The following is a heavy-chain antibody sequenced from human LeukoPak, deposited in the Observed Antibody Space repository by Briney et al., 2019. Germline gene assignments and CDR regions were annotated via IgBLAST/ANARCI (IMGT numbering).Heavy chain of an antibody. CDR2: IKNKADGGTT. CDR3: TEMNDRDAFRI. CDR1: GFTFSNAW. D-gene: IGHD5-24*01. V-gene: IGHV3-15*01. Sequence: PGGSLRLSCAASGFTFSNAWMSWIRQAPGKGLEWVGLIKNKADGGTTEDAAPVKRRFTISRDYSRDTLYLQLNSLKTEDTAMYYCTEMNDRDAFRIWGQGTMVTASS. J-gene: IGHJ3*02.